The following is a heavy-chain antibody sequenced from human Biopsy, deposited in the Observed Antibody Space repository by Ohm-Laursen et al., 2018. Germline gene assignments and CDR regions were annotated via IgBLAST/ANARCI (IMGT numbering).Heavy chain of an antibody. Sequence: LSLTCRVSGGSIISYYWTWIRQPPGKGLEWIGHVYNGGITNYNPSLKSRVTISKDTSKNQFSLQVNSVTAADTAVYYCARTPRDSFWSGSYKRGLWFDPWGQGTLVIVSS. CDR1: GGSIISYY. V-gene: IGHV4-59*01. J-gene: IGHJ5*02. CDR3: ARTPRDSFWSGSYKRGLWFDP. D-gene: IGHD3-3*01. CDR2: VYNGGIT.